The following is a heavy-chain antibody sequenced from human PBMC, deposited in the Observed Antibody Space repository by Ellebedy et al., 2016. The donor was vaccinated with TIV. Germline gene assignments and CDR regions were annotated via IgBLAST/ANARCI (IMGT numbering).Heavy chain of an antibody. J-gene: IGHJ4*02. Sequence: PGGSLRLSCAASGFTFSTHVIHWVRQAPGKGLEWVAVVWYDESKKSYVDSVKGRFSISRDNSKNTLYLQMSSLRADDTAIYYCARDKSPTMIALDFWGQGTLVTVSS. CDR3: ARDKSPTMIALDF. CDR2: VWYDESKK. V-gene: IGHV3-33*01. D-gene: IGHD3-22*01. CDR1: GFTFSTHV.